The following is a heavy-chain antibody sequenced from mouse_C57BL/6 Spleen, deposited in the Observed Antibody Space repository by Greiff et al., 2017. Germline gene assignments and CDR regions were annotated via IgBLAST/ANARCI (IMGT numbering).Heavy chain of an antibody. CDR3: AREEGVERDY. CDR1: GYTFTSYG. Sequence: QVQLQQPGAELVRPGASVKLSCKASGYTFTSYGISWVKQRTGQGLEWIGEIYPRSGNTYYNEKFKSKATLTADKSSSTAYMELRSLTSEDSAVYFCAREEGVERDYWGQGTTLTVSS. CDR2: IYPRSGNT. V-gene: IGHV1-81*01. J-gene: IGHJ2*01.